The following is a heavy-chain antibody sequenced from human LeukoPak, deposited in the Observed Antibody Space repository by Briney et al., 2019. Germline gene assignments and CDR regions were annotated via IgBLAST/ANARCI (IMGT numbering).Heavy chain of an antibody. Sequence: GASVKVSCKASGGTFSSYAISWVRQAPGQGLEWMGGIIPIFGTANYAQKFQGRVTITADESTSTAYMELSSLRSEDTAVYYCARHCSSTSCAMSPRYYYMDVWGKGTTVTVSS. V-gene: IGHV1-69*13. CDR1: GGTFSSYA. D-gene: IGHD2-2*01. CDR2: IIPIFGTA. CDR3: ARHCSSTSCAMSPRYYYMDV. J-gene: IGHJ6*03.